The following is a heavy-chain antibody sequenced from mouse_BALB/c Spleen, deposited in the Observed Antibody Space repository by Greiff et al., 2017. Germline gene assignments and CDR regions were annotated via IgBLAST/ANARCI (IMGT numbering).Heavy chain of an antibody. CDR2: IRNKANGYTT. Sequence: EVQLVESGGGLVQPGGSLRLSCTTSGFTFTDYYMSWVRQSPGKALEWLGFIRNKANGYTTEYSASVKGRFTISRDNSQSILYLQMNTLRAEDSATYYCARELDYWGQGTTLTVSS. J-gene: IGHJ2*01. CDR3: ARELDY. CDR1: GFTFTDYY. V-gene: IGHV7-3*02.